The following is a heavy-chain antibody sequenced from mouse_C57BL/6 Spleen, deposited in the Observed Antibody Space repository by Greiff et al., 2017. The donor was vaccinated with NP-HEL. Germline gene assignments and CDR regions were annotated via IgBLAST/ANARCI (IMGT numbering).Heavy chain of an antibody. D-gene: IGHD4-1*01. J-gene: IGHJ1*03. CDR1: GYTFTSYW. V-gene: IGHV1-64*01. CDR3: ARKVGTGTGYFDV. CDR2: IHPNSGST. Sequence: QVQLQQPGAELVKPGASVKLSCKASGYTFTSYWMHWVKQRPGQGLEWIGMIHPNSGSTNYNEKFKSKATLTVDKSSSTAYMQLSSLTSEDSAVYYCARKVGTGTGYFDVWGTGTTVTVSS.